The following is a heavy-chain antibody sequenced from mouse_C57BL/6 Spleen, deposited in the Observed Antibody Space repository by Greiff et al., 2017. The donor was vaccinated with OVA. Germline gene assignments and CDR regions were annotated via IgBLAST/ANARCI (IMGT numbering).Heavy chain of an antibody. Sequence: QVQLQQSGPELVKPRASVKISCKASGYAFSSSWMNWVKQRPGKGLEWIGRIYPGDGDTNYNGKFKGKATLTADKSSSTAYMQLSSLTSEDSAVYFCARRLPYDVDAMDYWGQGTSVTVSS. CDR2: IYPGDGDT. CDR3: ARRLPYDVDAMDY. D-gene: IGHD2-12*01. CDR1: GYAFSSSW. J-gene: IGHJ4*01. V-gene: IGHV1-82*01.